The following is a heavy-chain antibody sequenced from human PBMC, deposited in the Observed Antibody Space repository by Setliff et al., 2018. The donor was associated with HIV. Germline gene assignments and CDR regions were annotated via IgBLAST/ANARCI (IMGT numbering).Heavy chain of an antibody. CDR1: GGSISSRSNY. Sequence: SETLSLTCTVSGGSISSRSNYWGWIRQPPGKGLEWIGTIYYSGSTSYNPSLKSRVTISVDTSKNQFSLKLSSVTAADTAVYYCASSSGWYGAAQFDPWGQGTRVTVSS. D-gene: IGHD6-19*01. V-gene: IGHV4-39*07. J-gene: IGHJ5*02. CDR3: ASSSGWYGAAQFDP. CDR2: IYYSGST.